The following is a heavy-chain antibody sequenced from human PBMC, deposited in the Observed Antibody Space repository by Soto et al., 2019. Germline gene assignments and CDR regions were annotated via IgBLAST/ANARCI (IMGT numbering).Heavy chain of an antibody. V-gene: IGHV4-31*03. D-gene: IGHD6-13*01. CDR2: IYYSGST. CDR3: ARDEGVGYSSSYWFDP. J-gene: IGHJ5*02. Sequence: QVQLQESGPGLVKPSQTLSLTCTVSGGSISSGGYYWSWIRQHPGKGLEWIGYIYYSGSTYYNPSLKSRVTISVDTSKNQFSLKLSSVTAADTAVYYCARDEGVGYSSSYWFDPWGQGTLVTVSS. CDR1: GGSISSGGYY.